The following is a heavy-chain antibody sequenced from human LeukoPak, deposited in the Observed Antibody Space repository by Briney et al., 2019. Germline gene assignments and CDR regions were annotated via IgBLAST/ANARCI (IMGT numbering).Heavy chain of an antibody. CDR3: VRGKWWNDVEHYFDY. V-gene: IGHV3-30*04. Sequence: PGRSLRLSCAASGFTFIHYSMHWVRQAPGKGLEWVTIISYDGDDKYYADSVKGRLTISRDNSKSTLYLHMNSLRREYTAVYFCVRGKWWNDVEHYFDYWGQGILVTVSS. J-gene: IGHJ4*02. D-gene: IGHD1-1*01. CDR2: ISYDGDDK. CDR1: GFTFIHYS.